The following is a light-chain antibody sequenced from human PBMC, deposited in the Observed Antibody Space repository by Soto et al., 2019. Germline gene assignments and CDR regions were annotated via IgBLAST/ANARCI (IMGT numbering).Light chain of an antibody. J-gene: IGKJ1*01. Sequence: DIELTQSPYTLSASIGDRVTITCRASESVNSWLAWYKKRPGKAPKFMIYKVSSLQSGVPSRFSGSGSGTALTLTISRLQPDDGATYYGQQSNRYLWTFGQGTKVDIK. V-gene: IGKV1-5*03. CDR3: QQSNRYLWT. CDR2: KVS. CDR1: ESVNSW.